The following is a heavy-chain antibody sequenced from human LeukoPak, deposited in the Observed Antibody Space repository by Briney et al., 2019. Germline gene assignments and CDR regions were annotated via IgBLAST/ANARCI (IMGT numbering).Heavy chain of an antibody. J-gene: IGHJ4*02. V-gene: IGHV1-18*01. CDR1: GYTFTSYG. Sequence: ASVKVSCKASGYTFTSYGITWVRQAPGQGLEWMGWVSTYNGNTNYAQKLQGRVTMTTVTSTSTAYMELRSLRSDDSAVYYCARTWFGDYFDYWGQGTLVTVSS. D-gene: IGHD3-10*01. CDR2: VSTYNGNT. CDR3: ARTWFGDYFDY.